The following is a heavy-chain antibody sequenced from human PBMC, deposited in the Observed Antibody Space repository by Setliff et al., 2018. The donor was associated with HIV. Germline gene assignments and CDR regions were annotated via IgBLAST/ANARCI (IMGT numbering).Heavy chain of an antibody. D-gene: IGHD3-10*01. Sequence: SETLSLTCTVSGDSISSYFWSWIRQPAGKGLEWIGRIYTSGSTNYNPSLKSRVTISVDTSKNQFSLKLSSVTAADTAVYYCARGLNYYGSGSYLPLGYWGQGTLVTV. J-gene: IGHJ4*02. CDR3: ARGLNYYGSGSYLPLGY. CDR2: IYTSGST. CDR1: GDSISSYF. V-gene: IGHV4-4*07.